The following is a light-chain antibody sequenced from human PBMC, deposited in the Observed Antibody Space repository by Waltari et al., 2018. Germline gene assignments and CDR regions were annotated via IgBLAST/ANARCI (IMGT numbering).Light chain of an antibody. Sequence: DIVMTQSSDSMAVSLGDRASINCKSSQSVLYSSNNKNYLAWYQQKPGQPPKLLIYWASTRESGVPDRFSGSGSGTDFTLTISSLQAEDVAVYYCQQYYSSFTFGPGTKVDIK. V-gene: IGKV4-1*01. CDR2: WAS. CDR1: QSVLYSSNNKNY. J-gene: IGKJ3*01. CDR3: QQYYSSFT.